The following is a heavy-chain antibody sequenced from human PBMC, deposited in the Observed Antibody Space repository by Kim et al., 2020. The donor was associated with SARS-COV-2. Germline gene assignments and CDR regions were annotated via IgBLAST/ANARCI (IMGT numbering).Heavy chain of an antibody. V-gene: IGHV3-15*01. CDR2: IKSKTDGGTT. D-gene: IGHD4-17*01. CDR1: GFTFSNAW. J-gene: IGHJ6*02. Sequence: GGSLRLSCAASGFTFSNAWMSWVRQAPGKGLEWVGRIKSKTDGGTTDYAAPVKGRFTISRDDSKNTLYLQMNSLKTEDTAVYYCTTKLYGDNGGYYGMDVWGQGTTVTVSS. CDR3: TTKLYGDNGGYYGMDV.